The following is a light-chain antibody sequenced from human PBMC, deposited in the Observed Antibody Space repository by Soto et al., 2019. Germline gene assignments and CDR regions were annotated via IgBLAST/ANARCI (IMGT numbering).Light chain of an antibody. CDR3: QQYGSSPPYT. CDR2: GAS. J-gene: IGKJ2*01. V-gene: IGKV3-20*01. Sequence: EIVLTQSPGTLSLSPGERATLSCRASQSVSSSYLAWYQQKPGQAPRLLIYGASSRATGIPDRFSGSGYGTDFTLNISRLEPEDFAVYYCQQYGSSPPYTFGQGTKLEIK. CDR1: QSVSSSY.